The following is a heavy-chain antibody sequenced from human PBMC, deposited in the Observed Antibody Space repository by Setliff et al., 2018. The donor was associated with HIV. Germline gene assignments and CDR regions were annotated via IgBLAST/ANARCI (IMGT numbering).Heavy chain of an antibody. D-gene: IGHD2-2*01. V-gene: IGHV4-61*02. CDR3: ARGGGLKPFGYQLDY. J-gene: IGHJ4*02. CDR2: IYSSGNT. CDR1: GVSINSGNYY. Sequence: SETLSLTCTVSGVSINSGNYYWGWIRQPAGKRLEWIGRIYSSGNTNYNPSLKSRVTISADTSKNQFSLRLKSVTAAETAVYYCARGGGLKPFGYQLDYWGQGTLVTVSS.